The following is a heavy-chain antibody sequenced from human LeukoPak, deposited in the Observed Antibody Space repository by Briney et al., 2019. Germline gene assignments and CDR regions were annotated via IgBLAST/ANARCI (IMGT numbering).Heavy chain of an antibody. CDR1: GFTFSSYG. D-gene: IGHD2-2*02. Sequence: PGRSLRLSCAASGFTFSSYGMHWVRQAPGKGLEGVAVISYDGSNKYYADSVKGRFTISRDNSKNTLYLQMNSLRAEDTAVYYCAKDLYCSSTSCYIAATFYYYYGMDVWGQGTTVTVSS. CDR2: ISYDGSNK. J-gene: IGHJ6*02. CDR3: AKDLYCSSTSCYIAATFYYYYGMDV. V-gene: IGHV3-30*18.